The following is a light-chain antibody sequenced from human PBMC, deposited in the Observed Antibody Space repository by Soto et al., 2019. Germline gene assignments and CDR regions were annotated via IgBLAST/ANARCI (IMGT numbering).Light chain of an antibody. J-gene: IGKJ5*01. CDR2: AAS. CDR1: QDITTY. V-gene: IGKV1-9*01. Sequence: DIQLTQSPSFLSASVGDRVTITCRTSQDITTYLAWYQQKPGRAPELLLYAASTLQSGVPSRFSGSASGTEFTLTISSLQPEDFATYYCQQLFRYPITFGQGTRLEIK. CDR3: QQLFRYPIT.